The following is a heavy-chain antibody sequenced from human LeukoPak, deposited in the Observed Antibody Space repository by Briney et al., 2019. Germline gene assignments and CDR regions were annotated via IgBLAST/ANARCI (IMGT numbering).Heavy chain of an antibody. CDR3: ARLNMVRGVSSFDY. Sequence: PSETLSLTCTVSGGSISSYYWSWIRQPPGKGLEWIGYIYYSGSTNYNPSLKSRVTISVDTSKNQFSLKLSSVTAADTAVYYCARLNMVRGVSSFDYWGQGTLVTVSS. D-gene: IGHD3-10*01. CDR2: IYYSGST. CDR1: GGSISSYY. V-gene: IGHV4-59*08. J-gene: IGHJ4*02.